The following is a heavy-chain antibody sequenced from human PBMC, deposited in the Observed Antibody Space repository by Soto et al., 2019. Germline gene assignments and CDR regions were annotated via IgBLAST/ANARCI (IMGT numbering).Heavy chain of an antibody. V-gene: IGHV3-33*01. Sequence: QVQLVESGGGVVQPGRSLRLSCAASGFIFSSYGMHWVRQAPGKGLEWVAVIWYDGSNKYYADSVKGRFTISRDNFKNTLYLQMNSLRAEDTAVYYCARGSGSSGYSYGSDWGQGTLVTVSS. D-gene: IGHD5-18*01. J-gene: IGHJ4*02. CDR2: IWYDGSNK. CDR3: ARGSGSSGYSYGSD. CDR1: GFIFSSYG.